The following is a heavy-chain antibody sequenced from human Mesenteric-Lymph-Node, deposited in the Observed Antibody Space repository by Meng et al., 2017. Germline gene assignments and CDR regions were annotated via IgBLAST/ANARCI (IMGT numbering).Heavy chain of an antibody. CDR2: IWSDGSNK. CDR3: ARDRGTRDLDH. Sequence: GESLKISCAASGFTFSSYEMNWVRQAPGEGLEWVAMIWSDGSNKYYADSVKGRFTISRDNSKNTVYLEMNSLRAEDTAVYYCARDRGTRDLDHWGQGTLVTVSS. CDR1: GFTFSSYE. V-gene: IGHV3-33*08. J-gene: IGHJ4*02. D-gene: IGHD1-1*01.